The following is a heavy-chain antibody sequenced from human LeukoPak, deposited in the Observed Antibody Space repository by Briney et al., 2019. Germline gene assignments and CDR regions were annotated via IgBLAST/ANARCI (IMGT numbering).Heavy chain of an antibody. CDR3: ARWATSFDL. V-gene: IGHV3-7*01. D-gene: IGHD6-6*01. J-gene: IGHJ4*02. Sequence: GGSLRLSCAASGFTFGNYWMSWVRRAQGKGLEWVANIKQDGSDKYYVDSVTGRFTISRDNAKNSLYLQMNSLRAEDTAVYYCARWATSFDLWGQGTLVTVSS. CDR1: GFTFGNYW. CDR2: IKQDGSDK.